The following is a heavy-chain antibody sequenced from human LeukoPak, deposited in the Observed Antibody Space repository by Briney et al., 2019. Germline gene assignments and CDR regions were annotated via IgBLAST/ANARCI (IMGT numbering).Heavy chain of an antibody. V-gene: IGHV1-2*04. Sequence: ASVKVSCKASGYTFTGYDMHWVRQAPGQGLEWMGWINPNSGGTNYAQKFQGWVTMTRDTSTSTAYMELSRLRSDDTAVYYCARAPRDDFWSGYYTGLLDYWGQGTLVTVSS. D-gene: IGHD3-3*01. CDR1: GYTFTGYD. J-gene: IGHJ4*02. CDR2: INPNSGGT. CDR3: ARAPRDDFWSGYYTGLLDY.